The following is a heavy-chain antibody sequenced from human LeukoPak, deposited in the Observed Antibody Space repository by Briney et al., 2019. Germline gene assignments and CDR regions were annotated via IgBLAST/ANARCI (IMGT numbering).Heavy chain of an antibody. J-gene: IGHJ4*02. CDR1: GFILSTHG. V-gene: IGHV3-64*01. CDR2: ISTDGGGT. Sequence: GGSLRLSCAASGFILSTHGMHWVRQAPGRGLEYVSAISTDGGGTYYANSVKGRFTISRDNSKNTLYLQMGSLRVEDMAVYYCARYSSGSCYDYWGQGTLVTVSS. D-gene: IGHD6-13*01. CDR3: ARYSSGSCYDY.